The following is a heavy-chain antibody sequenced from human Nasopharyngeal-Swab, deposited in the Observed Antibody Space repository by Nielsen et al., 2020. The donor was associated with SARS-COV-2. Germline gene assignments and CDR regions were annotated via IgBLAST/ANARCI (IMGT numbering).Heavy chain of an antibody. CDR3: ARDVEEWLVLPSLSFDS. D-gene: IGHD3-3*01. CDR1: RYTLLSYC. J-gene: IGHJ4*02. CDR2: SSTFSSSP. V-gene: IGHV1-18*01. Sequence: SVHVSFQGSRYTLLSYCINWVRQAPGQGVEWVGWSSTFSSSPNFAQKFQDRLPMTTDTPTSTAYMELRNLRSDDTGVYYCARDVEEWLVLPSLSFDSWGQGTLVTVSS.